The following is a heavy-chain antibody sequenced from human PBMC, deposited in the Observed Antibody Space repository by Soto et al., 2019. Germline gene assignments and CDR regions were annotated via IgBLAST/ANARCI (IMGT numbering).Heavy chain of an antibody. D-gene: IGHD3-22*01. CDR2: IKSKTDGGTT. V-gene: IGHV3-15*01. J-gene: IGHJ4*02. Sequence: GGSLRLSCAASGFTFSNAWMSWVRQAPGKGLEWVGRIKSKTDGGTTDYAAPVKGRFTISRDDSKNTLYLQMNSLKTEDTAVYYCTTDTYYYDSSGYYRRTDYWGQGTLVTSPQ. CDR1: GFTFSNAW. CDR3: TTDTYYYDSSGYYRRTDY.